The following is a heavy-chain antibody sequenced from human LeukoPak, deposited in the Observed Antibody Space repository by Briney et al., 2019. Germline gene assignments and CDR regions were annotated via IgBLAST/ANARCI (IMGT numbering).Heavy chain of an antibody. D-gene: IGHD6-13*01. J-gene: IGHJ5*02. CDR1: GSTFTRYY. CDR3: ARTYSSSWSYCDP. CDR2: INPSSGST. V-gene: IGHV1-46*01. Sequence: ASVKGSCKASGSTFTRYYIHWVRQAPGQGLDWMGMINPSSGSTRFAQMFQDRVTMTRDTSTSAVYMELSSLTSEDTAMYYCARTYSSSWSYCDPWGQGTLVTVSS.